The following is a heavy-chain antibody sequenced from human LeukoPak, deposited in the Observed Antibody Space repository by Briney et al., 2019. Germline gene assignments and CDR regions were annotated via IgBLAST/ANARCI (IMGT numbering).Heavy chain of an antibody. CDR3: ARSTYYDSSGYYDNWSDP. D-gene: IGHD3-22*01. CDR1: GYTFTGYY. V-gene: IGHV1-2*02. J-gene: IGHJ5*02. CDR2: INPNSGGT. Sequence: ASVKVSCKASGYTFTGYYMHWVRQAPGQGLEWMGWINPNSGGTNYAQKFQGRVTMTRDTSISTAYMELSRLRSDDTAVYYCARSTYYDSSGYYDNWSDPWGQGTLVTVSS.